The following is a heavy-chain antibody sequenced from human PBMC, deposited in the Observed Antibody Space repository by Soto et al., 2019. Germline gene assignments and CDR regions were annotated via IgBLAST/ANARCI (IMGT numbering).Heavy chain of an antibody. D-gene: IGHD4-4*01. V-gene: IGHV1-2*04. Sequence: GASVKVPCKASGYTFTGYYMHWVRQAPGQGLEWMGWINPNSGGTNYAQKFQGWVTMTRDTSISTAYMELSRLRSDDTAVYYCARERDYSNYYFDYWGQGTLVTVSS. CDR3: ARERDYSNYYFDY. CDR1: GYTFTGYY. J-gene: IGHJ4*02. CDR2: INPNSGGT.